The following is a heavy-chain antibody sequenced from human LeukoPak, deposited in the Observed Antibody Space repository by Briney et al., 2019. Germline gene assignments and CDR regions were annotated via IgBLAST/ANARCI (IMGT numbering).Heavy chain of an antibody. J-gene: IGHJ5*02. D-gene: IGHD4-23*01. CDR1: GFPFYSYW. CDR3: ARDPEDVGYGGNSA. V-gene: IGHV4-4*02. Sequence: GSLRLSCTASGFPFYSYWMTWVRQPPGKGLEWIGEIYHSGSTNYNPSLKSRVTISVDKSKNQFSLKLSSVTATDTAVYYCARDPEDVGYGGNSAWGQGTLVTVSS. CDR2: IYHSGST.